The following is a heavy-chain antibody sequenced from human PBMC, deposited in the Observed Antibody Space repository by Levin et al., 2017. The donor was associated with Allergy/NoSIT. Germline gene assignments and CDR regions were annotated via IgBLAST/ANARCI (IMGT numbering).Heavy chain of an antibody. J-gene: IGHJ4*02. CDR3: ARGYDSGSYYYHY. V-gene: IGHV1-69*13. CDR1: GGAFSRYA. CDR2: IIPMFGTA. Sequence: EASVKVSCKASGGAFSRYAISWVRQAPGQGLEWMGGIIPMFGTANYAQKFQGRVTITADESTNTAYINLGSLRSEDTAIYYCARGYDSGSYYYHYWGQGTLVTVSS. D-gene: IGHD3-10*01.